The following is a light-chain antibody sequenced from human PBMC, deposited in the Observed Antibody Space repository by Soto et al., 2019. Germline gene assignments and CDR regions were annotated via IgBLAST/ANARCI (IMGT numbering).Light chain of an antibody. CDR2: GAS. V-gene: IGKV3-20*01. CDR1: QSVSSSY. J-gene: IGKJ1*01. Sequence: EIVLTQSPGTLSLSPGERATLSCRASQSVSSSYLAWYQQKPGQAPRLLIYGASSRATGIPDRFSGSGSGTDFTLTISRLEPEDFAVYYCQQYGSSPTTFGQETKV. CDR3: QQYGSSPTT.